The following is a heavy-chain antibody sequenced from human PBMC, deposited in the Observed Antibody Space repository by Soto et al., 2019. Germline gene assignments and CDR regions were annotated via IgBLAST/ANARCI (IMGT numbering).Heavy chain of an antibody. Sequence: ASVKVSCKASGYTFTSYDINWVRQATGQGLEWMGWMNPNSGITGYAQKFQGRVTTTRNTSISTAYMELSSLRSEDTAVYYCARGGGWGGELLRNYYYYMDGWGKGTTVTGSS. CDR2: MNPNSGIT. D-gene: IGHD3-10*01. V-gene: IGHV1-8*01. CDR1: GYTFTSYD. J-gene: IGHJ6*03. CDR3: ARGGGWGGELLRNYYYYMDG.